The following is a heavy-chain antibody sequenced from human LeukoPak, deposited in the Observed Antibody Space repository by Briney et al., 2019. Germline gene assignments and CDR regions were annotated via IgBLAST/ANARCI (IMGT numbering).Heavy chain of an antibody. D-gene: IGHD2-15*01. CDR1: GFTVSGNY. Sequence: GGSLRLSCAASGFTVSGNYMSWVRQAAGKGLEWVSLIYSGGSTFYADSVKGRFTISRDNSKNTLYLQMNSLRVEDTAVYSCTRGPRPLRYCSGGSCPSYYSGMDVWGQGTTVTVSS. CDR2: IYSGGST. CDR3: TRGPRPLRYCSGGSCPSYYSGMDV. J-gene: IGHJ6*02. V-gene: IGHV3-53*05.